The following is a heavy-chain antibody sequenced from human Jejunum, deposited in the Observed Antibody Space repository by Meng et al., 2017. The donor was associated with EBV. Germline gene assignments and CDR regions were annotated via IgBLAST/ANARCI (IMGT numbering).Heavy chain of an antibody. J-gene: IGHJ4*02. CDR1: TYFISRYEW. Sequence: QVQLEGSGHGLAKSSGTLPPTCAVSTYFISRYEWWSWVRQPRGKGLEWLREINQVASTYYTPSLKSRVTISIDTSKRQFSLRLNSMTAADTAVYYCARASSERLLDYWGQGTLVTVSS. D-gene: IGHD1-14*01. V-gene: IGHV4-4*02. CDR3: ARASSERLLDY. CDR2: INQVAST.